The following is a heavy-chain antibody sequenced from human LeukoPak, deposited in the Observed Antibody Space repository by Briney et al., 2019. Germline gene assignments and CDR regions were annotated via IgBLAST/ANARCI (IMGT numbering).Heavy chain of an antibody. Sequence: PSETLSLTCTVSGGSISSSSYYWVWIRQPPGKGLEWIGSIYFSGVTYYNPSLKSRVTISVDTSKNQFSLKLNSGTAADTAVYYCASFHRHRTDYWGQGTLVTVSS. V-gene: IGHV4-39*01. CDR2: IYFSGVT. CDR1: GGSISSSSYY. J-gene: IGHJ4*02. CDR3: ASFHRHRTDY.